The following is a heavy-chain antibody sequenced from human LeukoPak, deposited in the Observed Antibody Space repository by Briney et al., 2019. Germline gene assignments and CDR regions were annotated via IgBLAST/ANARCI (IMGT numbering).Heavy chain of an antibody. CDR2: IWYDGSNK. CDR1: GFTFSSYG. Sequence: GRSLRLSCAASGFTFSSYGMHWVRQAPGKGLEWVAVIWYDGSNKYYADSVKGRFTISRDNSKNTLYLQMNSLRAEDTAVYYCARDLGGMDVRGQGTTVTVSS. J-gene: IGHJ6*02. V-gene: IGHV3-33*01. CDR3: ARDLGGMDV.